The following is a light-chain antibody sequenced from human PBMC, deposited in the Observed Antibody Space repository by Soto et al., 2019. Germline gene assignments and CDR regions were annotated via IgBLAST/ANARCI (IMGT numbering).Light chain of an antibody. V-gene: IGKV3-11*01. CDR2: DAS. CDR3: QQRSDWPSIT. Sequence: EIVLTQSPATLSLSRGERATLSCRASQSVSSFLVWYQQKPGQAPRLLIYDASNRATGIPARFSGSGSGTDFTLTISSLEPEDFAVYYCQQRSDWPSITFGQGTRLEIK. J-gene: IGKJ5*01. CDR1: QSVSSF.